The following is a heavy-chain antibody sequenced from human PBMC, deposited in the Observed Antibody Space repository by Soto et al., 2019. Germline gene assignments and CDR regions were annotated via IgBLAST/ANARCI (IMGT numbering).Heavy chain of an antibody. V-gene: IGHV5-10-1*01. CDR2: IDPSDSYT. J-gene: IGHJ3*02. CDR3: ASHALRSTARDAFDI. Sequence: GESLKISCKGSGYSFTSYWISWVRQMPGKGLEWMGRIDPSDSYTNYSPSFQGHVTISADKSISTAYLQWSSLKASDTAMYYCASHALRSTARDAFDIWGQGTMVTVSS. CDR1: GYSFTSYW.